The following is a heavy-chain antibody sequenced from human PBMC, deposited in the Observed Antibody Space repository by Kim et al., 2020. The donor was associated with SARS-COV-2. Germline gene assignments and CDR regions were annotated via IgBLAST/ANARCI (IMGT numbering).Heavy chain of an antibody. Sequence: PSLKSRVTISVDTSKNQFSLKLSSVTAADTAVYYCARDNGYGVSFLAFDIWGQGTMVTVSS. CDR3: ARDNGYGVSFLAFDI. D-gene: IGHD5-12*01. J-gene: IGHJ3*02. V-gene: IGHV4-30-2*05.